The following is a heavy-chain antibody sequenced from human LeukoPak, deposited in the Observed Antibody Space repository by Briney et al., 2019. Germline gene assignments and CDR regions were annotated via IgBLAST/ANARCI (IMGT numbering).Heavy chain of an antibody. CDR1: GFTFDDYA. CDR3: AKDTDSSSWNYFDY. D-gene: IGHD6-13*01. V-gene: IGHV3-9*01. Sequence: GRSLRLSCAASGFTFDDYAMHWVRQAPGKGLEWVSGITWNSGSRDYADSVKGRFTISRDNARNSLDLQMNSLRAEDTAFYYCAKDTDSSSWNYFDYWGQGTLVTVSS. CDR2: ITWNSGSR. J-gene: IGHJ4*02.